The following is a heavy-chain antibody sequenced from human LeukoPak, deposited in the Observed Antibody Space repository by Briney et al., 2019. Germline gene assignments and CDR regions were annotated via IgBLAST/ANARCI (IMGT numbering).Heavy chain of an antibody. Sequence: GASVKVSCKASGGTFISYAISWVRQAPGQGLEWMGGIIPIFGTANYAQKFQGRVTIAADESTSTAYMELSSLRSEDTAVYYCARGDGIAVAYYYYYGMDVWGQGTTVTVSS. D-gene: IGHD6-19*01. CDR1: GGTFISYA. CDR3: ARGDGIAVAYYYYYGMDV. J-gene: IGHJ6*02. V-gene: IGHV1-69*13. CDR2: IIPIFGTA.